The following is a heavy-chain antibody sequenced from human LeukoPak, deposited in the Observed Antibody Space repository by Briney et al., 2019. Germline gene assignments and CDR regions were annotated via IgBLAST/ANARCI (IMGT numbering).Heavy chain of an antibody. D-gene: IGHD2-21*01. J-gene: IGHJ4*02. V-gene: IGHV3-23*01. Sequence: AGALRLSCAASGFSFSRFAMSWVRQPPGKGLEWVSSIILSGDSIYHPDSVKRRFTTSRDNSKSILYLQMTNLRAEDSAVYFCGKDDRVIVNFCFEFWGQGTLVTVSS. CDR2: IILSGDSI. CDR3: GKDDRVIVNFCFEF. CDR1: GFSFSRFA.